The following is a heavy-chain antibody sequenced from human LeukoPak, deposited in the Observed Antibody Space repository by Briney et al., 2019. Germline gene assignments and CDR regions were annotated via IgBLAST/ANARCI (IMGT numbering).Heavy chain of an antibody. CDR1: GFTFSSYA. J-gene: IGHJ5*02. Sequence: PGGSLRLSCAASGFTFSSYAMSWVRQAPGKGLEWVSAISGSGGSTYYADSVKGRFTISRDNSKNTLYLRVNSLRAEDTAVYYCAKDPVRAVAAKRWFDPWGQGTLVTVSS. D-gene: IGHD6-19*01. CDR3: AKDPVRAVAAKRWFDP. CDR2: ISGSGGST. V-gene: IGHV3-23*01.